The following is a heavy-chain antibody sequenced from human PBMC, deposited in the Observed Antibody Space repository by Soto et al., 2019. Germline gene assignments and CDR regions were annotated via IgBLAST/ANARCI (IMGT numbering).Heavy chain of an antibody. CDR2: ILNDASGH. V-gene: IGHV3-33*01. CDR1: GFTFSRHG. CDR3: ARDDDYPDNGFDY. D-gene: IGHD4-17*01. Sequence: QVQLVESGGGVVQPGTSLRLSCAASGFTFSRHGKHWVRQTPGKGLEWLAVILNDASGHWYADSVKGRFTISRDNFENTLYLQMYGLRLEDTAMYYCARDDDYPDNGFDYWGQGTLVTVSS. J-gene: IGHJ4*02.